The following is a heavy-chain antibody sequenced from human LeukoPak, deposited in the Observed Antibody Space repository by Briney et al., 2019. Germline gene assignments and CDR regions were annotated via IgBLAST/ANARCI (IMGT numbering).Heavy chain of an antibody. J-gene: IGHJ4*02. V-gene: IGHV1-2*02. CDR2: INPNSGGT. Sequence: ASVTVSCKASGYTFTGYYMHWVRQAPGQGLEWMGWINPNSGGTNYAQKFQGRVTMTRDTSISTAYMELSRLRSDDTAVYYCARGVVDWNGVFDYWGQGTLVTVSS. D-gene: IGHD1-1*01. CDR1: GYTFTGYY. CDR3: ARGVVDWNGVFDY.